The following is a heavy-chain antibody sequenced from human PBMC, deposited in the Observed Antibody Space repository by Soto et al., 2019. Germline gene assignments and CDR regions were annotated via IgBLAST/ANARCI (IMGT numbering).Heavy chain of an antibody. CDR1: GFTFDDYT. D-gene: IGHD3-10*01. CDR3: AKGDSRQPLFYYYYGMDV. CDR2: ISWDGGST. J-gene: IGHJ6*02. Sequence: GGSLRLSCAASGFTFDDYTMHWVRQAPGKGLEWVSLISWDGGSTYYADSVKGRFTISRDNSKNSLYLQMNSLRTEDTALYYCAKGDSRQPLFYYYYGMDVWGQGTTVTVSS. V-gene: IGHV3-43*01.